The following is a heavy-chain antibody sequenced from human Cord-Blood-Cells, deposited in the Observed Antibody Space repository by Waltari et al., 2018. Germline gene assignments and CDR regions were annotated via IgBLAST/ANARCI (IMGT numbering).Heavy chain of an antibody. D-gene: IGHD3-9*01. J-gene: IGHJ4*02. CDR1: GGSISSSSYY. V-gene: IGHV4-39*01. Sequence: QLQLQESGPGLVKPSETLSLTCTVSGGSISSSSYYWGWIRQPPGKGLEWIGSIYYSGRTYYTPPLKSRVTISVDTSKIQFSLKLSSVTAADTAVYYCARRYYDILTGYFDPFDYWGQGTLVTVSS. CDR3: ARRYYDILTGYFDPFDY. CDR2: IYYSGRT.